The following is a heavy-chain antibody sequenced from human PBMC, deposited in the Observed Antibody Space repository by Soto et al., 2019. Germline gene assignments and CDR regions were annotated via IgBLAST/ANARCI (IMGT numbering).Heavy chain of an antibody. D-gene: IGHD4-17*01. CDR2: IYPGDSDT. V-gene: IGHV5-51*01. CDR3: ARTVTLCGDYRWFDP. J-gene: IGHJ5*02. Sequence: GEPLKISCKGSGYSFTTYWIGWVRQMPGKGLEWMGIIYPGDSDTRYSPSFQGQVTITADKSISTAYLQWSSLKASDTAMYYCARTVTLCGDYRWFDPWGQGTLVTVSS. CDR1: GYSFTTYW.